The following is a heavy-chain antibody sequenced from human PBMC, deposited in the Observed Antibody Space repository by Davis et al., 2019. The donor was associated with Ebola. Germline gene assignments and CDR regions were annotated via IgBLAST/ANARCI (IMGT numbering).Heavy chain of an antibody. CDR1: GFTFSSYV. CDR2: ISRDGSNE. D-gene: IGHD2-2*02. V-gene: IGHV3-30-3*01. CDR3: ARDRVPSAIRSCNS. Sequence: GESPKISCAASGFTFSSYVMHWVRRAPGKGLERVALISRDGSNEYYADSVKGRFTISRDNSKNTLYLQMNSLSAEDTAIYYCARDRVPSAIRSCNSWGQGTLVTVSS. J-gene: IGHJ4*02.